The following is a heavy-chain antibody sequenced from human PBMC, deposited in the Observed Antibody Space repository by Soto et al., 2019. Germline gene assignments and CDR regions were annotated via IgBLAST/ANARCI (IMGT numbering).Heavy chain of an antibody. Sequence: FLRLPCGSVWLTCVGLGVHRVSQDPGKGLEWVAVIWDDGSNNYYGDSVKGRFTISRDNLKNTLYLHMNNLRAEDTAVYYCARAADKYSGYSLAFDILRKGTIVTVSS. V-gene: IGHV3-33*01. J-gene: IGHJ3*02. CDR3: ARAADKYSGYSLAFDI. CDR2: IWDDGSNN. D-gene: IGHD5-18*01. CDR1: WLTCVGLG.